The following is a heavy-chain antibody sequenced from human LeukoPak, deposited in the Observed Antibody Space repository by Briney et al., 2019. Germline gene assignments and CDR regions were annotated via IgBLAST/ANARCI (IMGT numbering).Heavy chain of an antibody. D-gene: IGHD3-16*02. V-gene: IGHV3-7*01. CDR2: IKEDGSAK. Sequence: GGSLILSCAASGFTFSNFWMNWVRQAPGKGLEWVANIKEDGSAKYFVDSVKGRFTVSRDNAHNSMFLQMNSLRAEDTAVYYCARVSYFEKLSLYRPLYYWGQGTLVAVSS. CDR1: GFTFSNFW. CDR3: ARVSYFEKLSLYRPLYY. J-gene: IGHJ4*02.